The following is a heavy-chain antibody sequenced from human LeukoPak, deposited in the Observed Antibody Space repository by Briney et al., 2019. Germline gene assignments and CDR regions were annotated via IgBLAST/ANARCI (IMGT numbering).Heavy chain of an antibody. D-gene: IGHD3-16*02. CDR2: IDPSDSYT. Sequence: GESLKISCNGSGYXFTSYWISWVRQMPGKGQEWMGSIDPSDSYTNYSPSFQDHVTISADKSISTAYLQWSSLKASDTAMYYCAKSLVDDAFDIWGQGTMVTVSS. V-gene: IGHV5-10-1*01. J-gene: IGHJ3*02. CDR3: AKSLVDDAFDI. CDR1: GYXFTSYW.